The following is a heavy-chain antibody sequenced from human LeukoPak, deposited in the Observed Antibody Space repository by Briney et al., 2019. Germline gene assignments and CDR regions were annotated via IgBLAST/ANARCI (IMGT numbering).Heavy chain of an antibody. CDR2: ISYDGSNK. Sequence: GGSLRLSCAASGFTFSSYAMHWVRQAPGKGLEWVAVISYDGSNKYYADSVKGRFTISRDNSKNTLYLQMNSLGAEDTAVYYCARSYCGGDCFYGMDVWGQGTTVTVSS. CDR3: ARSYCGGDCFYGMDV. D-gene: IGHD2-21*01. CDR1: GFTFSSYA. V-gene: IGHV3-30-3*01. J-gene: IGHJ6*02.